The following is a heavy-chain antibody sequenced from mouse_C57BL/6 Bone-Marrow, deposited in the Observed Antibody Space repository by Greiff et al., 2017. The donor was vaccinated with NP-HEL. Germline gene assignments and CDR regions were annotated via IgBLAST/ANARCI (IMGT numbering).Heavy chain of an antibody. CDR3: ARWYEYDRVYYAMDY. D-gene: IGHD2-4*01. Sequence: EVKVEESGGGLVQPGGSLSLSCAASGFTFTDYYMSWVRQPPGKALEWLGFIRNKANGYKTAYSASVKGRFTISRDNYQSILYLQMNALIAEDIATYYCARWYEYDRVYYAMDYWGQGTSVTVSS. J-gene: IGHJ4*01. CDR1: GFTFTDYY. V-gene: IGHV7-3*01. CDR2: IRNKANGYKT.